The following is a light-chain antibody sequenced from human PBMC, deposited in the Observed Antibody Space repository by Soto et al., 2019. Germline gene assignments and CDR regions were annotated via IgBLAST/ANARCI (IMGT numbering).Light chain of an antibody. Sequence: QSVLTQPASVSGSPGQSITISCTGTSSDVGGYNFVSWYQLHPGKAPKLIIYEVTYRPSGVSDRFSGSKSGNTASLTISGLQAEDEADYYCSSYATNTRLFGGGTKLTVL. CDR2: EVT. CDR1: SSDVGGYNF. V-gene: IGLV2-14*01. CDR3: SSYATNTRL. J-gene: IGLJ2*01.